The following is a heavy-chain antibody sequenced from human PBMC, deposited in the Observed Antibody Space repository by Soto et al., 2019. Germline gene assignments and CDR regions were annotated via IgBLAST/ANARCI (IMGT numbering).Heavy chain of an antibody. J-gene: IGHJ4*02. CDR3: ARGGRGSGLYFLYYFDL. CDR1: AGSLSNYY. D-gene: IGHD6-19*01. Sequence: NPSETQSLTCSVSAGSLSNYYWTWIRQSPGMGLEWIGEIYHTGSTKYNPSLKSRVAISVDMSKNQFSLTLSSVTPADTAVYYCARGGRGSGLYFLYYFDLWGQGTLVTVSS. V-gene: IGHV4-59*01. CDR2: IYHTGST.